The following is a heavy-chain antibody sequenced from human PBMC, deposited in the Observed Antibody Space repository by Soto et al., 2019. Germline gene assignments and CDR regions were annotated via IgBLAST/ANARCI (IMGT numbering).Heavy chain of an antibody. V-gene: IGHV3-23*01. CDR1: GFTFSNYA. D-gene: IGHD6-19*01. J-gene: IGHJ4*02. CDR2: IISSGGST. CDR3: ATTASGWLFDY. Sequence: EVQLLESGGGLVQPGGSLRLSCAASGFTFSNYAMSWVRQTPGKGLEWVSSIISSGGSTYYADSVKGRFTISRDNSKNTLYLQMNSLRAEDTAVYYCATTASGWLFDYLGQGTLVTVSS.